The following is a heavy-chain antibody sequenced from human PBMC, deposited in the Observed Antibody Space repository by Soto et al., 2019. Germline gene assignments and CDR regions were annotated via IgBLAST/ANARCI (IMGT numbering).Heavy chain of an antibody. D-gene: IGHD3-16*01. J-gene: IGHJ4*02. V-gene: IGHV3-30*18. CDR3: AKWNGGFDY. Sequence: QVQLVESGGGVVQPGRSLRLSCAASGFTFSSYGMHCVRQAPGKGLEWVAVISYDGSYKYYADSVKGRFTISRDNSKNTLYLQMNSLRAEDTVVYYCAKWNGGFDYWGQGTLVTVSS. CDR2: ISYDGSYK. CDR1: GFTFSSYG.